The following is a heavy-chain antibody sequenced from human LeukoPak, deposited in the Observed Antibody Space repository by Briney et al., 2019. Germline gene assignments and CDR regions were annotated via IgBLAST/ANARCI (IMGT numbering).Heavy chain of an antibody. D-gene: IGHD5-18*01. CDR3: AKSIMGTAGLLDN. J-gene: IGHJ4*02. Sequence: GGSLRLSCAASGFTFSSYAMRWVRQAPGKGLEWVSLLSGRGRHTNYADSVKGRFTISTGKSKNTLILQMNSLRADDTAVYYCAKSIMGTAGLLDNWGQGTLVTVSS. V-gene: IGHV3-23*01. CDR2: LSGRGRHT. CDR1: GFTFSSYA.